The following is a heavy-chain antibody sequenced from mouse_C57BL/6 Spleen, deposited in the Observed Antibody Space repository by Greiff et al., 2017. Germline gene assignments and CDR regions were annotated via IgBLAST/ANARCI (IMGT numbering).Heavy chain of an antibody. CDR3: TRRYYGSSNYYFDY. V-gene: IGHV1-15*01. D-gene: IGHD1-1*01. J-gene: IGHJ2*01. Sequence: QVHVKQSGAELVRPGASVTLSCKASGYTFTDYEMHWVKQTPVHGLEWIGAIDPATGGTAYNQKFKGKAILTADKSSSTAYMELRSLTSEDSAVYYCTRRYYGSSNYYFDYWGQGTTLTVSS. CDR2: IDPATGGT. CDR1: GYTFTDYE.